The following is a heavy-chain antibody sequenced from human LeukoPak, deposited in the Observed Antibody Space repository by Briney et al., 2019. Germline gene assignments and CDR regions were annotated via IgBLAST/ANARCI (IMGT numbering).Heavy chain of an antibody. CDR2: IYHSGST. CDR3: ARAGAVAGPDY. Sequence: SETLSLTCAVSAYSVSSGYYWGWIRQPPGKGLEWIGSIYHSGSTYYSPSLKSRVTISVDTSKNQFSLKLTSVTAADTAVYYCARAGAVAGPDYWGQGTLATVSS. CDR1: AYSVSSGYY. V-gene: IGHV4-38-2*01. J-gene: IGHJ4*02. D-gene: IGHD6-19*01.